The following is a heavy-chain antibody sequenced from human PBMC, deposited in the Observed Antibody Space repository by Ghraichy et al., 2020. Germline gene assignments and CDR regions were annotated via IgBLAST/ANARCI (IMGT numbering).Heavy chain of an antibody. Sequence: GGSLRLSCAASGFTFSNYWMIWVRQAPGKGLVWVSRINPDGSFTDYAGSVEGRFTISRDNSKNTVFLQMNSLRAEDTAVYYCTRTTDSWYFDYWGHGSPVTVSS. CDR3: TRTTDSWYFDY. CDR2: INPDGSFT. V-gene: IGHV3-74*01. CDR1: GFTFSNYW. D-gene: IGHD6-13*01. J-gene: IGHJ4*03.